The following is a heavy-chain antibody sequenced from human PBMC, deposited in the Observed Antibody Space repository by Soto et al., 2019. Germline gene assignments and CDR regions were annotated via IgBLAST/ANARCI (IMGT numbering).Heavy chain of an antibody. D-gene: IGHD1-1*01. Sequence: TLTLTCSVSGCSLSTVGNNWACIPQAAGKCLELIGSIYRTGSTYYSKSLMSRLTMSVDTSKSQYSLRLRSVTAADTAVYYCARATGTLRSRNCDYWGQGTLVTVSS. CDR3: ARATGTLRSRNCDY. CDR2: IYRTGST. J-gene: IGHJ4*02. CDR1: GCSLSTVGNN. V-gene: IGHV4-31*03.